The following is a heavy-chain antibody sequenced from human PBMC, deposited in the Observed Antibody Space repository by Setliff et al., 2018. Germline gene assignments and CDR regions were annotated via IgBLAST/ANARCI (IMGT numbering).Heavy chain of an antibody. CDR2: INPSDGST. V-gene: IGHV1-46*01. J-gene: IGHJ4*02. CDR1: GYTFTTYY. CDR3: ARESTAKNFWGEYSDY. D-gene: IGHD3-3*01. Sequence: ASVTVSCTASGYTFTTYYMHWVRQAPGQGLEWMGVINPSDGSTTYAQKFQGSVKMTRDTSTNTVYMQLSSLRSEDTAVYYCARESTAKNFWGEYSDYWGQGTLVTVSS.